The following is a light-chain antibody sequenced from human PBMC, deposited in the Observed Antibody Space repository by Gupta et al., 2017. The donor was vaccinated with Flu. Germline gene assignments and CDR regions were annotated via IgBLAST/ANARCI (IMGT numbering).Light chain of an antibody. CDR1: TSNVGSNA. CDR2: SNS. V-gene: IGLV1-44*01. CDR3: AEWDDSLQGQEV. Sequence: QSVLAQPPSASGTPGQRVTITCSGSTSNVGSNAVNWYQQVPGTSPKLLIYSNSQRPSGVPARLAGDKNCTSASLVIRGRQYEDDADDYCAEWDDSLQGQEVFGTGTKVTVL. J-gene: IGLJ1*01.